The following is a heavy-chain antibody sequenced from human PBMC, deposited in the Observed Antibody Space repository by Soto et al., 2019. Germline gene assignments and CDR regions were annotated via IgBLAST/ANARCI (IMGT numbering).Heavy chain of an antibody. Sequence: GGSLRLSCAASGFTFSSYAMSWVRQAPGKGLEWVSAISGSGCSTYYADSVKGPFTISRANSKNTLYLQMDSLRAEDTAVYYCAKASMWENVVPATDYWGQGTLVTVSS. CDR2: ISGSGCST. J-gene: IGHJ4*02. CDR3: AKASMWENVVPATDY. V-gene: IGHV3-23*01. CDR1: GFTFSSYA. D-gene: IGHD2-21*02.